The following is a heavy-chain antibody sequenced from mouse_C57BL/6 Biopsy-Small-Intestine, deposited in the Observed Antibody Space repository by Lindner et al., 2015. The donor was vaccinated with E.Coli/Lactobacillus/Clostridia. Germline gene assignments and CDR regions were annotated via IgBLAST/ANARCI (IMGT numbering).Heavy chain of an antibody. CDR2: IHPRGGST. Sequence: SVKVSCKTSGYSFTSYYIHWVRQAPGQGLEWMGIIHPRGGSTNYAQKFQGRVTMTSDTSTRTVYMELSNLRSDDTAVYFCARDSGGCYYDRSGDFWGQGTLVTVSS. CDR3: ARDSGGCYYDRSGDF. J-gene: IGHJ4*01. V-gene: IGHV1S12*01. D-gene: IGHD2-4*01. CDR1: GYSFTSYY.